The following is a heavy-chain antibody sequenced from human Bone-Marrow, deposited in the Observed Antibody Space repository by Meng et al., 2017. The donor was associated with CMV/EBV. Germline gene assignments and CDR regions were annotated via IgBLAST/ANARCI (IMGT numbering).Heavy chain of an antibody. J-gene: IGHJ4*02. Sequence: GGSLRLSCAASGFTFSSYNMNWVRQAPGKGLEWVASISHTSRYIYYADSVKGRFTVSRDNAKSSLYLQMNSLRAEDTAVYYCARDRHCSDTSCQTPFDYWGQGTLVTVSS. V-gene: IGHV3-21*01. CDR3: ARDRHCSDTSCQTPFDY. D-gene: IGHD2-2*01. CDR1: GFTFSSYN. CDR2: ISHTSRYI.